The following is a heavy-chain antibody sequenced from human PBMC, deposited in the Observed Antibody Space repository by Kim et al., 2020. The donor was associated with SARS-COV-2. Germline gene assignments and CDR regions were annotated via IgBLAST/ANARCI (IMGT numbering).Heavy chain of an antibody. Sequence: GGSLRLSCAASGLIFSKAWMSWVRQAPGKGLEGVGRMKSKRGGGTSDYAARLKGRFSISRADSKNTLYLQMNSLRTEDTVVYYCTIDDDCSGTRCLDAFDIWGQGTMVTGSS. CDR2: MKSKRGGGTS. J-gene: IGHJ3*02. CDR3: TIDDDCSGTRCLDAFDI. D-gene: IGHD2-2*01. V-gene: IGHV3-15*01. CDR1: GLIFSKAW.